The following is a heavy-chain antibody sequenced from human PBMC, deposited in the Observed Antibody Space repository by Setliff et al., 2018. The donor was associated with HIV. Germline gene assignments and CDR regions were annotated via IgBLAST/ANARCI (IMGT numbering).Heavy chain of an antibody. Sequence: SETLSLTCAVYGESFNGYYWNWIRQPPGKGLEWIGEINHSGGTKYNPSLKSRVTISLDTSKNQFSLKLTSVTAAGTAVYYCASAGSGTRAPPRYWGQGTLVTVSS. V-gene: IGHV4-34*01. CDR3: ASAGSGTRAPPRY. CDR2: INHSGGT. D-gene: IGHD1-1*01. CDR1: GESFNGYY. J-gene: IGHJ4*02.